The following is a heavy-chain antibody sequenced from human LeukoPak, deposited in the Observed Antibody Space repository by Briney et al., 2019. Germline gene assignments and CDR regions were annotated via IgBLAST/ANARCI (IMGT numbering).Heavy chain of an antibody. CDR2: IFYSGST. CDR3: ARARAVAGTFSWFDP. D-gene: IGHD6-19*01. J-gene: IGHJ5*02. V-gene: IGHV4-59*01. Sequence: PSETLSLTSTVSGGSISSYYWSWTRQPPGQGLEWIGYIFYSGSTNYNPSLKSRVTISIDTSKNQFSLKLSSVTAADTAVYYCARARAVAGTFSWFDPWGQGTLVTVSS. CDR1: GGSISSYY.